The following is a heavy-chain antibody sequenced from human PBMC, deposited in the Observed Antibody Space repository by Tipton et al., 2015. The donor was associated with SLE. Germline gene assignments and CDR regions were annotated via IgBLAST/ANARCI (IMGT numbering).Heavy chain of an antibody. Sequence: LRLSCTVSGGSISSLSWSWIRQPPGKRLGWIGYIFYTGSTNYNPSLKSRVAMSVDMSKNQFSLKLTSVTAADTAVYYCASGNPVMPLWGQGTLVTVSS. V-gene: IGHV4-59*01. D-gene: IGHD1-1*01. CDR1: GGSISSLS. J-gene: IGHJ4*02. CDR3: ASGNPVMPL. CDR2: IFYTGST.